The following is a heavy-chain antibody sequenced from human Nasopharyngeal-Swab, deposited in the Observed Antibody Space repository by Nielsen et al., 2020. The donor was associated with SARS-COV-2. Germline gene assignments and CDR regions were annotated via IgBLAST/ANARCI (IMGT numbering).Heavy chain of an antibody. CDR3: ARDYYYDSSGPYIP. Sequence: SETLSLTCSVSGYFLSSGYYWGWIRQSPRKGLEWMGSLSHRGNTYYNPSLKSRVTMSLDTSKNQFSLNLRSVTAADTAVYYCARDYYYDSSGPYIPWGQGIRVTVSS. CDR1: GYFLSSGYY. V-gene: IGHV4-38-2*02. J-gene: IGHJ5*02. D-gene: IGHD3-22*01. CDR2: LSHRGNT.